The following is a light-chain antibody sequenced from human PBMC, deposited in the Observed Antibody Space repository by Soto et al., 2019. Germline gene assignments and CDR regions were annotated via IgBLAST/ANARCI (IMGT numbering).Light chain of an antibody. Sequence: DIQLTQSPSAMSASVGDRVTITCRASQGIANYLAWFQQKPGKVPKRLIYGASNLQSGVPSRFSGSGSGTEFTFTISSLQPEDFATYYCLRHHSYPLTVGGGTKVDIK. CDR3: LRHHSYPLT. CDR2: GAS. J-gene: IGKJ4*01. CDR1: QGIANY. V-gene: IGKV1-17*03.